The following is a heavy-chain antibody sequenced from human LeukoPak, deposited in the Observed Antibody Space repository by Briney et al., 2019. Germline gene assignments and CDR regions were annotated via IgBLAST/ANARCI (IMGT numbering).Heavy chain of an antibody. V-gene: IGHV3-30*18. J-gene: IGHJ4*02. D-gene: IGHD3-22*01. CDR2: ISYDVGKK. CDR3: AKDDYYDTSGYRD. Sequence: GGSLRLSCAASGFTFSSYGMHWVRQAPGKGLEWVAVISYDVGKKYYADSVKGRFAISRDNSKNTLYLQMNSLRAEDTAVYYCAKDDYYDTSGYRDWGQGTLVTVSS. CDR1: GFTFSSYG.